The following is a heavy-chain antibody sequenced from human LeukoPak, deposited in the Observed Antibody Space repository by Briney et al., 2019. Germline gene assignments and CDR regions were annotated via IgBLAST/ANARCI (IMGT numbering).Heavy chain of an antibody. J-gene: IGHJ4*02. Sequence: PSETLSLTWAVYGESLNSYYWSWVRQPPGEGLEWIGEIYESGTTDYNPSLKSRVTISMVPSKQQFSLSLSSVTAADTAVYYCARGAWATRLGSWGLGTPVIVSS. D-gene: IGHD2-15*01. CDR3: ARGAWATRLGS. CDR1: GESLNSYY. V-gene: IGHV4-34*01. CDR2: IYESGTT.